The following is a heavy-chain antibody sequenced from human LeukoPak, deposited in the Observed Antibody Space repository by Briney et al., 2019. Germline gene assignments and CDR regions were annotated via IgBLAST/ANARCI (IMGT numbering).Heavy chain of an antibody. Sequence: GGSLRLSCAASGFTFSSYAMHWVRQAPGKGLEWVAVISYDGSNKYYADSVKGRFTISRDNSKNTLYLQMNSPRAEDTAVYYCARGGGRSDFWSGLDYWGQGTLVTVSS. CDR2: ISYDGSNK. D-gene: IGHD3-3*01. V-gene: IGHV3-30*04. J-gene: IGHJ4*02. CDR1: GFTFSSYA. CDR3: ARGGGRSDFWSGLDY.